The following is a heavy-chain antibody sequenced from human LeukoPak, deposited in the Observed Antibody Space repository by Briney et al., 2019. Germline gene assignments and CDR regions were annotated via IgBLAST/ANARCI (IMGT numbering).Heavy chain of an antibody. CDR1: GYTFTSYG. V-gene: IGHV1-18*01. Sequence: ASVKVSCKASGYTFTSYGISWVRQAPGQGLEWMGWISAYNGNTNYAQKFQGRVTITTDESTSTAYMELSSLRSEDTAVYYCARGNGVYYYYYYMDVWGKGTTVTVSS. D-gene: IGHD3-10*01. CDR2: ISAYNGNT. CDR3: ARGNGVYYYYYYMDV. J-gene: IGHJ6*03.